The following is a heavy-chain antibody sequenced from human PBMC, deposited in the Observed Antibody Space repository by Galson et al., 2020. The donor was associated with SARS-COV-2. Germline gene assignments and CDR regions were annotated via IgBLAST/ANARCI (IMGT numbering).Heavy chain of an antibody. CDR2: INSSGNT. V-gene: IGHV4-31*03. Sequence: ETSETLSLTCTVSGGSVSSDVHYWSWIRQHPGKGLEWIGYINSSGNTYYNPCLKSRVTISLDTSKNQFSLRLSSVTAADTAVYYCARSGLALYANYWGQGTLVTVSS. CDR1: GGSVSSDVHY. CDR3: ARSGLALYANY. J-gene: IGHJ4*02. D-gene: IGHD2-8*01.